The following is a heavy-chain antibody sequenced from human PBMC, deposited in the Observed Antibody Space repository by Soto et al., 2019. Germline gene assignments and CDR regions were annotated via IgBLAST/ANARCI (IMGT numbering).Heavy chain of an antibody. Sequence: EVQLLESGGGLVQPGGSLRLSCAASGFMFSSYAMTWVRQAPGKGLEWVSALSGGGDSTYYAPSVRGRFDISRDNSKNTLYLQMNSLRAEDTAVYYCATGLRSVYGPFDSWGQGTLVTVSS. J-gene: IGHJ4*02. CDR2: LSGGGDST. CDR3: ATGLRSVYGPFDS. CDR1: GFMFSSYA. V-gene: IGHV3-23*01. D-gene: IGHD5-12*01.